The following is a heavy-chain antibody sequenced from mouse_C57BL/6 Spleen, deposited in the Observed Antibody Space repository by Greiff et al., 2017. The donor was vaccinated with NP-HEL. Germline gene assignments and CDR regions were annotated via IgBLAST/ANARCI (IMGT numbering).Heavy chain of an antibody. CDR1: GFTFSSYA. V-gene: IGHV5-4*03. D-gene: IGHD2-2*01. CDR2: ISDGGSYT. CDR3: ARGNDGYAMDY. J-gene: IGHJ4*01. Sequence: DVKLVESGGGLVKPGGSLKLSCAASGFTFSSYAMSWVRQTPEKRLEWVATISDGGSYTYYPDNVKGRFTISRDNAKNNLYLQMSHLKSEDTAMYYCARGNDGYAMDYWGQGTSVTVSS.